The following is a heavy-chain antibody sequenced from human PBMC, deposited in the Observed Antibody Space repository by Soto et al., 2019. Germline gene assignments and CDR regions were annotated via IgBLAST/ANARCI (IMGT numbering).Heavy chain of an antibody. J-gene: IGHJ6*02. CDR1: GYSFTSYG. CDR3: ARDLTIVPATHPRLEKYGMDV. CDR2: VSPYNGHT. Sequence: QVQLVQSAAEVKKPGASVKVSCKASGYSFTSYGISWVRRAPGQGLEWMGWVSPYNGHTPFAQRFQGRVTMTTDTSTKTAYMELRNLRSDDTAHYYCARDLTIVPATHPRLEKYGMDVWGQGPTVIVSS. D-gene: IGHD2-2*01. V-gene: IGHV1-18*01.